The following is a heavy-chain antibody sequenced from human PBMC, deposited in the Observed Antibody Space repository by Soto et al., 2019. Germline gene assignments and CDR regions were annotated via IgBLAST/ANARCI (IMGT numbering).Heavy chain of an antibody. J-gene: IGHJ4*02. CDR2: IYYSGST. D-gene: IGHD4-17*01. CDR3: ALFYGDYMIKPVPYDY. V-gene: IGHV4-61*01. CDR1: GGSVSSGSYY. Sequence: SETLSLTCTVSGGSVSSGSYYWSWIRQPPGKGLEWIGYIYYSGSTNYNPSLKSRVTISVDTSKNQFSLKLSSVTAADTAVYYCALFYGDYMIKPVPYDYWGQGTLVIVSS.